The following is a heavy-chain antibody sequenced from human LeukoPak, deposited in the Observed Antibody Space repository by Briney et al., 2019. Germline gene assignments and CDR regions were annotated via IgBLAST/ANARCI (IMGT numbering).Heavy chain of an antibody. Sequence: GASVKVSCKASGGTFSSYAISWVRQAPGQGLEWMGGIIPIFGTANYAQKFQGRVTITADKSTSTAYMELSSLRSDDTAVYYCARAFGSSWINWFDPWGQGTLVTVSS. J-gene: IGHJ5*02. CDR2: IIPIFGTA. CDR3: ARAFGSSWINWFDP. V-gene: IGHV1-69*06. D-gene: IGHD6-13*01. CDR1: GGTFSSYA.